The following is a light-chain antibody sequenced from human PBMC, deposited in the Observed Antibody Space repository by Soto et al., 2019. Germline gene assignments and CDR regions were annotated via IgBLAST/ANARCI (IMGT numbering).Light chain of an antibody. CDR2: AAS. J-gene: IGKJ1*01. V-gene: IGKV1-27*01. CDR3: QQYHTSYRT. CDR1: QGISNY. Sequence: IQISNSPACLSASIGDRVAMTCRASQGISNYLAWYQQKPGKVPKLLIYAASTLQSGVPSRFSGSGSGTDFTPTIISLQPDDFATYYCQQYHTSYRTFGQGSKLDI.